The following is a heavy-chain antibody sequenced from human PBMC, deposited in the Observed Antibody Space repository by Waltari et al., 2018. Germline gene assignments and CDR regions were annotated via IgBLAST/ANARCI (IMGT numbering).Heavy chain of an antibody. CDR1: GGTFSSYA. CDR2: IIPIFGTA. J-gene: IGHJ6*02. Sequence: QVQLVQSGAEVKKPGSSVKVSCKASGGTFSSYAISWVRQAPGQGLEWMGGIIPIFGTANYAQKFQGRVTITADESTSTAYMELSSLRSEDTAVYYCGVSMTTVTTVYYYYGMDVWGQGTTVTVSS. CDR3: GVSMTTVTTVYYYYGMDV. V-gene: IGHV1-69*01. D-gene: IGHD4-17*01.